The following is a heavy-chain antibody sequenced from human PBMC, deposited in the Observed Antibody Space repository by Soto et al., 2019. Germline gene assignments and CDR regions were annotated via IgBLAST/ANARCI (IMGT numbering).Heavy chain of an antibody. J-gene: IGHJ6*02. Sequence: SVKVCCKASGGTFSSYAISWVRQAPGQGLEWMGGIIPIFGTANYAQKFQGRVTITADESTSTAYMELSSLRSEDTAVYYCARDRSVYCSSTSCYTFNYYYGMDVWGQGTTVTVSS. D-gene: IGHD2-2*02. CDR2: IIPIFGTA. V-gene: IGHV1-69*13. CDR1: GGTFSSYA. CDR3: ARDRSVYCSSTSCYTFNYYYGMDV.